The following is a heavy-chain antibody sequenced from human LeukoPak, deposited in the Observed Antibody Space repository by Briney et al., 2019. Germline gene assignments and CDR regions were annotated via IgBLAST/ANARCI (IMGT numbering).Heavy chain of an antibody. CDR1: GYSFTSYG. V-gene: IGHV1-18*01. CDR3: ARGRGVAGLVIDP. CDR2: ISAYDGST. D-gene: IGHD6-19*01. J-gene: IGHJ5*02. Sequence: ASVKVSCKASGYSFTSYGITWVRQAPGQGLEWLGWISAYDGSTNYAQKLQGRVTVTTDTSTSTAYMELRSLRSDDTAIYHCARGRGVAGLVIDPWAREPWSPSPQ.